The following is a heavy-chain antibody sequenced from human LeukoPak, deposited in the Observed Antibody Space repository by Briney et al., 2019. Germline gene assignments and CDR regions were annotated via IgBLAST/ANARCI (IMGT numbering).Heavy chain of an antibody. V-gene: IGHV3-48*02. CDR1: GFTFSTYI. Sequence: PGGSLRLSCAASGFTFSTYIMNWVRQAPGKGLEWISYIHSSSSSIYYADSVKGRFTFSRDNAKNSLYLQMNSLRDEDTAVYFCARGRLGAGSFDIWGQGTMVTVSS. CDR3: ARGRLGAGSFDI. CDR2: IHSSSSSI. J-gene: IGHJ3*02. D-gene: IGHD7-27*01.